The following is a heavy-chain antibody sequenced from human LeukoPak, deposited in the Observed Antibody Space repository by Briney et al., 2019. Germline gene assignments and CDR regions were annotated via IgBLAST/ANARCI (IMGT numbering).Heavy chain of an antibody. CDR2: IYHSGSA. CDR3: ARHASYYYDSSGYYFDAFDI. J-gene: IGHJ3*02. CDR1: GYSISSGYY. Sequence: PSETLSLTCAVSGYSISSGYYWGWIRQPPGKGLEWIGSIYHSGSAYYNPFLKSRVTISVDTSKNQFSLKLSSVTAADTAVYYYARHASYYYDSSGYYFDAFDIWGQGTMVTVSS. V-gene: IGHV4-38-2*01. D-gene: IGHD3-22*01.